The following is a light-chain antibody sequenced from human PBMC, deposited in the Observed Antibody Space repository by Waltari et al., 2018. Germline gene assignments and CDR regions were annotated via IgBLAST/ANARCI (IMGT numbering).Light chain of an antibody. CDR3: QQYYSDKT. CDR2: WAS. J-gene: IGKJ1*01. CDR1: QSILSSSNNRNF. Sequence: DIVMTQSPNSRAVSQSERATISCTSSQSILSSSNNRNFLSWYQQKPGQPPKLLIYWASTREAGVPDRFSCSGSGTDFTLTISSLQAEDVAVYYCQQYYSDKTFGQGTKVEIK. V-gene: IGKV4-1*01.